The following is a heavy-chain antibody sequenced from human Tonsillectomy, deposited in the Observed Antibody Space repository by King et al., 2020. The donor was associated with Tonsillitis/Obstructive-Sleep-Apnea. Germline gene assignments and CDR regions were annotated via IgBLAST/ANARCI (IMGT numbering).Heavy chain of an antibody. CDR2: IYFSGST. D-gene: IGHD2-21*02. J-gene: IGHJ4*02. CDR1: GGSISSSSYY. CDR3: AGQFVVVVTASLTYAFDY. V-gene: IGHV4-39*01. Sequence: QLQESGPGLVKPSETLSLTCTVSGGSISSSSYYWGWIRQPPGKGLEWIGSIYFSGSTYYNPSLKSRVTISVDTSKNQFSLKLSPVTAADTAVYYCAGQFVVVVTASLTYAFDYWGQGTLVTVSS.